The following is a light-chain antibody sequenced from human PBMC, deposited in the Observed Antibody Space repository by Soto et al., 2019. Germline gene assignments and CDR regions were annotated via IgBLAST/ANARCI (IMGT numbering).Light chain of an antibody. CDR2: DAS. CDR1: QSVSSY. CDR3: QQRNNWPPIT. V-gene: IGKV3-11*01. J-gene: IGKJ5*01. Sequence: EIVLTQSPVTLSFSPGERATLSCRASQSVSSYLAWYQQRPGQAPRLLIYDASNRATGIPARFSGSGSGTDFTLTIDNLEPEAFAIYYCQQRNNWPPITFGQGTRLEIK.